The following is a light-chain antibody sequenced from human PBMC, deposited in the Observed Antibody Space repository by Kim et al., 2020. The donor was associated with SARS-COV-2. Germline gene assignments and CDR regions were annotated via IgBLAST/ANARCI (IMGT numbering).Light chain of an antibody. CDR1: YNDVGSSNL. V-gene: IGLV2-23*02. CDR3: CSYAGSGIFVV. Sequence: QSALTQPASVSGSPGQSITISCTGTYNDVGSSNLVSWFQQYPGKAPQLIIQEVTKRPSGVSNRFSGSKSGNTASLTISGLQAEDEANYYCCSYAGSGIFVVFGGGTQLTVL. CDR2: EVT. J-gene: IGLJ2*01.